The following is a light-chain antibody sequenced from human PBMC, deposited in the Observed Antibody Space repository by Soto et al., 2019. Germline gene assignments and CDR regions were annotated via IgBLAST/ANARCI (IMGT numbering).Light chain of an antibody. J-gene: IGKJ1*01. CDR3: QQNNSYPLT. Sequence: DIQMTQSPSSLSASVGDRVTITCRASQNIGSHLTWYHQKPGKAPKLLIYAASSLQSGVPSRFSGSGSGRDFTLAISSLQPDDFATYYCQQNNSYPLTFGLGT. V-gene: IGKV1-39*01. CDR2: AAS. CDR1: QNIGSH.